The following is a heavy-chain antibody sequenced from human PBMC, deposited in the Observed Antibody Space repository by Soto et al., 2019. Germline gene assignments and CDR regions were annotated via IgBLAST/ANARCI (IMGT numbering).Heavy chain of an antibody. D-gene: IGHD2-21*01. J-gene: IGHJ6*02. CDR3: AKIISTNPYYYYGMDV. CDR2: ISGSGGST. CDR1: GFTFSSYA. V-gene: IGHV3-23*01. Sequence: PGGSLRLSCAASGFTFSSYAMSWVRQAPGKGLEWASAISGSGGSTYYADSVKGRFTISRDNSKNTLYLQMNSLRAEDTAVYYCAKIISTNPYYYYGMDVWGQGTTVTVSS.